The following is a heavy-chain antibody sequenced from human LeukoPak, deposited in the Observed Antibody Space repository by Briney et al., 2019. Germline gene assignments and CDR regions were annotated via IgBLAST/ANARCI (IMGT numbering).Heavy chain of an antibody. D-gene: IGHD3-10*01. V-gene: IGHV4-61*01. CDR1: VGSVSSGSYY. CDR3: ASANYGSGSYYIDY. CDR2: IYYSGST. J-gene: IGHJ4*02. Sequence: SETLSLTCTVSVGSVSSGSYYCSWIRQPPGKGLGWIGYIYYSGSTNYNPSLKSRVTISVDTSKNQFSLKLSFVTAADTAVYYCASANYGSGSYYIDYWGQGTLVTVSS.